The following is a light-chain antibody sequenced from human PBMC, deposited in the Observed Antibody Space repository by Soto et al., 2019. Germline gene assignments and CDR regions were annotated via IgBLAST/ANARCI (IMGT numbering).Light chain of an antibody. CDR3: CSYAGSSTPYV. CDR2: EVS. J-gene: IGLJ1*01. Sequence: QSVLTQPASVSGSPGQSITISCTGNSSDIGRYNLVSWYQQHPGKAHKLMIYEVSKRPSGVSNRFSGSKSGNTASLTISGLQAEDEADYYCCSYAGSSTPYVFGTGTKVTVL. CDR1: SSDIGRYNL. V-gene: IGLV2-23*02.